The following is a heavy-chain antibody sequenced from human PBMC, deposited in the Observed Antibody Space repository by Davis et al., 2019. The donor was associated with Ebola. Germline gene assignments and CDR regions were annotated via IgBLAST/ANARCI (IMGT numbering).Heavy chain of an antibody. V-gene: IGHV1-18*01. D-gene: IGHD6-13*01. CDR2: ISAYNGNT. CDR1: RYTFTSSG. CDR3: ARAAGRRWFDP. J-gene: IGHJ5*02. Sequence: SVTVSCQASRYTFTSSGISWVRQAPGQGLEWLGCISAYNGNTNYAQKLQGRVTMTTDTSTSTAYMELRSLRSDDTAVYYCARAAGRRWFDPWGQGTLVTVSS.